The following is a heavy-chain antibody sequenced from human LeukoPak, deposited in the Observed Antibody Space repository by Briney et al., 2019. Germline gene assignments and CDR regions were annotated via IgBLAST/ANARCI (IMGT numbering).Heavy chain of an antibody. CDR2: INHSGST. J-gene: IGHJ4*02. CDR3: ARGRGGLGPFDY. Sequence: SETLSLTCAVYGGSFSGYYWSWIRQPPGKGLEWIGEINHSGSTNYNPSLKGRVTISVDTSKNLFSLKLSSVTAADTAVYYCARGRGGLGPFDYWGQGTLVTVSS. CDR1: GGSFSGYY. D-gene: IGHD1-26*01. V-gene: IGHV4-34*01.